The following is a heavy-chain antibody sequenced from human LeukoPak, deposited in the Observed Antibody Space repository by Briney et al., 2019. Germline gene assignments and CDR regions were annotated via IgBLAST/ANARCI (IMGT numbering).Heavy chain of an antibody. CDR3: ATEGGPTAPDPYYYYMDV. Sequence: GGSLRLSCAASGFTFSTYSMNWVRQAPGKGLEWVPYISSSSGIIYYADTVKGRFTISRDNAKSSLYLQMNSLRAEDTAMYYCATEGGPTAPDPYYYYMDVWGKGTTVTVSS. CDR2: ISSSSGII. V-gene: IGHV3-48*01. D-gene: IGHD1-26*01. CDR1: GFTFSTYS. J-gene: IGHJ6*03.